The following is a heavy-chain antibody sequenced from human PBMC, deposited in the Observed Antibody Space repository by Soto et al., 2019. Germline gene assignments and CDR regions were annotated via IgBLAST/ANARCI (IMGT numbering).Heavy chain of an antibody. CDR1: GGSISSGGYY. CDR3: ARGVRSGSPLTYYYYMDV. Sequence: ASETLSLTCTVSGGSISSGGYYWSWIRQHPGKGLEWIGYIYYSGSTYYNQSLKSRVTMSVDTSKNQFSLKLSSVTAADTAVYYCARGVRSGSPLTYYYYMDVWGKGTTVTVSS. CDR2: IYYSGST. D-gene: IGHD3-10*01. J-gene: IGHJ6*03. V-gene: IGHV4-31*03.